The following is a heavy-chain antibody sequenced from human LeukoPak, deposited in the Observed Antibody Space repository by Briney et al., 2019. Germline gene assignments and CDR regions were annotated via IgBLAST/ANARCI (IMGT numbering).Heavy chain of an antibody. Sequence: RPSETLSLTCAVYGGSFSGYYWSWIRQPPGEGLEWIGEINHSGSTNYNPSLKSRVTISVDTSKNQFSLKLSSVTAADTAVYYCARGRSGYCSGGSCSGVWFDPWGQGTLVTVSS. CDR1: GGSFSGYY. CDR2: INHSGST. V-gene: IGHV4-34*01. CDR3: ARGRSGYCSGGSCSGVWFDP. D-gene: IGHD2-15*01. J-gene: IGHJ5*02.